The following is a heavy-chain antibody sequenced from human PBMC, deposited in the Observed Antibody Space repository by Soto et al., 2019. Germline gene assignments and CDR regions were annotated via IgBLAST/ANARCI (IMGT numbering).Heavy chain of an antibody. CDR3: AVTDYDILTGPPTNPFDY. CDR2: ISAYNGNT. Sequence: ASVKVSCKASGYTFTSYGISWVRQAPGQGLEWMGWISAYNGNTNYAQKLQGRVTMTTDTSTSTAYMELRSLRSDDTAVYYCAVTDYDILTGPPTNPFDYWGQGTLVTSPQ. V-gene: IGHV1-18*01. CDR1: GYTFTSYG. J-gene: IGHJ4*02. D-gene: IGHD3-9*01.